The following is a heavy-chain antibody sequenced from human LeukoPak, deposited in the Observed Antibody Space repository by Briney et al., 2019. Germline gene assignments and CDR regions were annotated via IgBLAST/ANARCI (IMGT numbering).Heavy chain of an antibody. CDR1: GFTFSSYS. CDR2: ISSSSSYI. CDR3: ARIWFGEVKGYYYYMDV. V-gene: IGHV3-21*01. D-gene: IGHD3-10*01. J-gene: IGHJ6*03. Sequence: GGSLRVSCAASGFTFSSYSMNWVRQAPGKGLEWVSSISSSSSYIYYGDSVKGRFTISRDNAKNSLYLQMNSLRAEDTAVYYCARIWFGEVKGYYYYMDVWGKGTTVTISS.